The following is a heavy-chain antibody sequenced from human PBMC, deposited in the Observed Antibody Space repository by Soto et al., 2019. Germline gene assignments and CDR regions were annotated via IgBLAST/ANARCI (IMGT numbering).Heavy chain of an antibody. V-gene: IGHV3-33*05. CDR3: ARWGTTGGLDV. J-gene: IGHJ4*02. CDR1: GFTFRSYV. D-gene: IGHD3-16*01. CDR2: TSYDGSNN. Sequence: QGQLVESGGGVVQPGTSLRLSCVGSGFTFRSYVIHWVRQAPGKGLEWVALTSYDGSNNFYGDSVKGRFTISRDNSRNTVELQMDSLRLEDTALYYCARWGTTGGLDVWGQGTLVSVSS.